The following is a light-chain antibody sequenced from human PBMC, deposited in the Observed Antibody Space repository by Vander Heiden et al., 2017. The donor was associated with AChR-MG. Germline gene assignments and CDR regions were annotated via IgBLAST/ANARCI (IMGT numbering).Light chain of an antibody. CDR2: RDS. V-gene: IGLV3-9*01. CDR1: NIGSKN. J-gene: IGLJ3*02. Sequence: SYELTQPLSVSVALGQTARITWGGNNIGSKNVHWYQQKPGQAPVLVIYRDSNRPSGIPERFSGSNSGNTATLTISRAQAGDEADYYCQVWDSSTASWVFGGGTKLTVL. CDR3: QVWDSSTASWV.